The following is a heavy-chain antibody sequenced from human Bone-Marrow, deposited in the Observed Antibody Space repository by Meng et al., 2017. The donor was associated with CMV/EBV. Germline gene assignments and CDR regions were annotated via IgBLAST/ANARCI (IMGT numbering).Heavy chain of an antibody. CDR2: ISDSGAST. CDR1: GFTFSNSA. D-gene: IGHD4-11*01. V-gene: IGHV3-23*01. Sequence: AASGFTFSNSAMRWVRQAPGKGLEWVSAISDSGASTYYADSVKGRFTISRDNSRNILYLQMNSLRAEDTAVYYCAKVPITVLYYFDYWGQGTLVTVSS. J-gene: IGHJ4*02. CDR3: AKVPITVLYYFDY.